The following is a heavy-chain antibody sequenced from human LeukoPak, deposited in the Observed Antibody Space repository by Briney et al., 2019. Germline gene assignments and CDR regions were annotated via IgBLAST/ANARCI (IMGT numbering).Heavy chain of an antibody. CDR3: ARATTFGGVIVIPRGYYYYGMDV. D-gene: IGHD3-16*02. CDR2: ISSSSSYI. V-gene: IGHV3-21*01. J-gene: IGHJ6*02. Sequence: PGGSLRLSCAASGFTFSGYSMNWVRQAPGKGLEWVSSISSSSSYIYYADSVKGRFTISRDNAKNSLYLQMNSLRAEDTAVYYCARATTFGGVIVIPRGYYYYGMDVWGQGTTVTVSS. CDR1: GFTFSGYS.